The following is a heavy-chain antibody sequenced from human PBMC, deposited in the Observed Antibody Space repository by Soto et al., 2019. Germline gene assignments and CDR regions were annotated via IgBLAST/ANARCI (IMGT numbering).Heavy chain of an antibody. CDR2: ISYDGTYQ. Sequence: PGGSLGPSFAASGFLFGRFGIHWVRQAPGKGLEWVAVISYDGTYQYYDDSVKGRFTISRDNFGNTVALQMNSLRPEDTAVYYCAKQHSDLVIGAFDVWGPGAVVTVSS. V-gene: IGHV3-30*18. D-gene: IGHD4-4*01. J-gene: IGHJ3*01. CDR1: GFLFGRFG. CDR3: AKQHSDLVIGAFDV.